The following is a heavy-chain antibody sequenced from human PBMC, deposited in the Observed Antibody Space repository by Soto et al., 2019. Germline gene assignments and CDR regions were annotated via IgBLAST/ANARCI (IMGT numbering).Heavy chain of an antibody. CDR3: ERDRLGDTGDY. J-gene: IGHJ4*02. D-gene: IGHD1-26*01. CDR1: GYTFSNYG. Sequence: ASVKVSCKTSGYTFSNYGITWVRQAPGQPLEWLGWISLYSDGTNYAQKLQGRVTMTTDTSTSTSYMELRSLRSDDTAVYFCERDRLGDTGDYWGQGTLVTVSS. CDR2: ISLYSDGT. V-gene: IGHV1-18*01.